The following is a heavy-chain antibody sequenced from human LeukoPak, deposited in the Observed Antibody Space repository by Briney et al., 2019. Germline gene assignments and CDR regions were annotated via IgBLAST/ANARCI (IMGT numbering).Heavy chain of an antibody. D-gene: IGHD3-3*01. Sequence: PGGALRLSCAASGFTLSSYSMNWVRPAPGEGLEWVSSLSSCRSYIYYADSVKGRFTISRDNAKNSLYLQMNSLRAEDTAVYYCARGAYPYDFWSGYREYYYMDVWGKGTTVTVSS. CDR3: ARGAYPYDFWSGYREYYYMDV. J-gene: IGHJ6*03. CDR1: GFTLSSYS. V-gene: IGHV3-21*01. CDR2: LSSCRSYI.